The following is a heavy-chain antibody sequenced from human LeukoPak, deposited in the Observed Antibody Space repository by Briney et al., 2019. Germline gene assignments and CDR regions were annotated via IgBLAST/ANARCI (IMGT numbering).Heavy chain of an antibody. V-gene: IGHV3-53*01. CDR3: ARESMTTVTTGYFHD. D-gene: IGHD4-17*01. Sequence: GGSLRLSCAASGFTVSSNYMSWVRQAPRKGLEWVSVIYSGGSTFYADSVKGRFTISRDNSKNTLFLQMNSLRAEDTAVYYCARESMTTVTTGYFHDWGQGTLVTVSS. J-gene: IGHJ4*02. CDR1: GFTVSSNY. CDR2: IYSGGST.